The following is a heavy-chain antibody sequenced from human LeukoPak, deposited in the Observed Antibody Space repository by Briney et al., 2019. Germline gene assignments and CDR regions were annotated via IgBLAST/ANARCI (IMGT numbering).Heavy chain of an antibody. V-gene: IGHV3-33*01. D-gene: IGHD3-22*01. CDR3: ARDGSYYDSSGYYYKYYFDY. J-gene: IGHJ4*02. CDR1: GFTFSSYG. Sequence: PGGSLRLSCAASGFTFSSYGMHWVRQAPGKGLEWVAVIWYDGSNKYYADSVKGRFTISRDNAKNSLYLQMNSLRAEDTAVYYCARDGSYYDSSGYYYKYYFDYWGQGTLVTVSS. CDR2: IWYDGSNK.